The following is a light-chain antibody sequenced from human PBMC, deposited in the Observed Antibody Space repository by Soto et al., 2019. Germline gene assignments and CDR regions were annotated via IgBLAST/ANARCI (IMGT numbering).Light chain of an antibody. V-gene: IGKV3-15*01. J-gene: IGKJ2*01. Sequence: EIVMTQSPATLSVSPGERATLSCRASQSVNSNLAWYQQKPGQAPRLLIYGASTRATSIPARFSGSGSGTEFTLTISSLQSEDFAVYYCQQYNNWPPVYTFGQGTKLEIK. CDR1: QSVNSN. CDR2: GAS. CDR3: QQYNNWPPVYT.